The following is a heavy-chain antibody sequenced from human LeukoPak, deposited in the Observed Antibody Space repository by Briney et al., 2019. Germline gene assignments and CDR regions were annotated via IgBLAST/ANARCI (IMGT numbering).Heavy chain of an antibody. CDR1: GGTFSSYA. CDR2: LIPIFGTA. Sequence: GASVKVSCKASGGTFSSYAISWVRQAPGQGLEWMGGLIPIFGTANYAQKFQGRVTITADESTSTAYMELSSLRSEDTAVYYCARNGVVVVPARAFNWFDPWGQGTLVTVSS. V-gene: IGHV1-69*13. D-gene: IGHD2-2*01. CDR3: ARNGVVVVPARAFNWFDP. J-gene: IGHJ5*02.